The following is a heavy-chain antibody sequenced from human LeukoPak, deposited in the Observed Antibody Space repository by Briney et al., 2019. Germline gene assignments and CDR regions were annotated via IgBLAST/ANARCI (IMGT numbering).Heavy chain of an antibody. CDR1: GLTFSRYW. CDR3: ARESFAARWD. V-gene: IGHV3-7*01. J-gene: IGHJ4*02. D-gene: IGHD6-6*01. CDR2: IKQDGSEK. Sequence: QAGGSLRLSCAASGLTFSRYWMSWVRQAPGKGLEWVANIKQDGSEKDYVDSVKGRFTISRDNAKNSLYLQMNSLTAEDTAVYYCARESFAARWDWGQGTLVTVSS.